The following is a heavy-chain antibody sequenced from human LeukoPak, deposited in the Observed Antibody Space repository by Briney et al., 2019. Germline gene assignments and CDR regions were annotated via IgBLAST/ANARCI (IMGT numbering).Heavy chain of an antibody. CDR1: GFTFSSYW. V-gene: IGHV3-7*01. CDR2: INQDGSEK. D-gene: IGHD6-13*01. CDR3: ARERAAAENYMDV. Sequence: GGSLRLSCAASGFTFSSYWMSWVRQAPGKGLEWGANINQDGSEKYYVDSVKGRFTISRDNAKNSLYLQMNSLTVEDTAVYYCARERAAAENYMDVWGKGTTVTVSS. J-gene: IGHJ6*03.